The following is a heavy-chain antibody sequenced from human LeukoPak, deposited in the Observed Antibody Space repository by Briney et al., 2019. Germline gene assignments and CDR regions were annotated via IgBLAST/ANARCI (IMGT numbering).Heavy chain of an antibody. J-gene: IGHJ4*02. CDR3: ARGENYYDSSGSDY. V-gene: IGHV3-30*04. CDR2: ISYDGSNK. Sequence: QSGGSLRLSCAASGFTFSSYAMHWVRQAPGKGLEWVAVISYDGSNKYYADSVKGRFTISRDNSKNTLYLQMNSLRAEDTAVYYCARGENYYDSSGSDYWGQGTLDTVSS. D-gene: IGHD3-22*01. CDR1: GFTFSSYA.